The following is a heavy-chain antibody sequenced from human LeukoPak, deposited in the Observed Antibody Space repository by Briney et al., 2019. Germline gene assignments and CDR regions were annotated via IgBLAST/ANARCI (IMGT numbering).Heavy chain of an antibody. CDR2: IYPGDSDT. Sequence: GESLKISCKVSGYSFTSYWIGWVRQMPGKGLEWMGIIYPGDSDTRYSPSFQGQVTISADKSISTAYLQWSSLKASDTAMYYCARHYPDCSSTSCYETRFDYWGQGTLVTVSS. CDR1: GYSFTSYW. D-gene: IGHD2-2*01. J-gene: IGHJ4*02. CDR3: ARHYPDCSSTSCYETRFDY. V-gene: IGHV5-51*01.